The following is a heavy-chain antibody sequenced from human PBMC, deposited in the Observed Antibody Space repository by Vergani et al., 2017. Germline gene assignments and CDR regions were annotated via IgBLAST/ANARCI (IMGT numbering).Heavy chain of an antibody. V-gene: IGHV5-51*01. CDR3: ARVVTTSYYDYYYGMDV. Sequence: EVQLVQSGAAVKKPGASLKISCQGSGYSFTNYWIGWVRQLPGKGLEWMGIIYPGDSDTRYSPSFQGQVTISADKSISTAYLQWSSLKASDTAMYYCARVVTTSYYDYYYGMDVWGQGTTVTVSS. D-gene: IGHD2-21*02. CDR1: GYSFTNYW. CDR2: IYPGDSDT. J-gene: IGHJ6*02.